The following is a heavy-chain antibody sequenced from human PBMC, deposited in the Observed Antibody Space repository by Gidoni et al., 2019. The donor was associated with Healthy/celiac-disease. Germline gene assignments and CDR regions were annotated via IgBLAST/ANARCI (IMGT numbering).Heavy chain of an antibody. D-gene: IGHD3-10*01. Sequence: QVQLVQSGAEVKKPGDSVKSSCKASGYTFTSYAMHWVRQAPGQRLEWMGWINAGNGNTKYSQKFQGRFTITRDTSASTAYMELSSLRSEATAVYYCARGVEYWYFDLWGRGTLVTVSS. V-gene: IGHV1-3*01. CDR1: GYTFTSYA. J-gene: IGHJ2*01. CDR3: ARGVEYWYFDL. CDR2: INAGNGNT.